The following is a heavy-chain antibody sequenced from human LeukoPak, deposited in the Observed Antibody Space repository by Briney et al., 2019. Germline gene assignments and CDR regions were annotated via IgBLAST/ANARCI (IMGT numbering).Heavy chain of an antibody. J-gene: IGHJ6*03. Sequence: SETLSLTCAVYGGSFSGYYWSWIRQPPGKGLEWIGEINHSGSTNYNPSLKSRVTISVDTSKNQFSLKLSSVTAADTAVYYCARAIIWFSLNHYYYYMDVWGKGTTVTVSS. D-gene: IGHD3-10*01. V-gene: IGHV4-34*01. CDR3: ARAIIWFSLNHYYYYMDV. CDR2: INHSGST. CDR1: GGSFSGYY.